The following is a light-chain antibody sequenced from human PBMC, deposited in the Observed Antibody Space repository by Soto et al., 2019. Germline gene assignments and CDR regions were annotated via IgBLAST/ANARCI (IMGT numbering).Light chain of an antibody. Sequence: EIVLTQSPATLSLSPGERATLSCRASQSVRSYLAWYQQKPGKATSFLFFYASNRAIGIPSSFSGSVFGTVFILTISILVPEVFAVYYCQKRSNWPQITFGQGTRLEIK. V-gene: IGKV3-11*01. CDR1: QSVRSY. CDR3: QKRSNWPQIT. J-gene: IGKJ5*01. CDR2: YAS.